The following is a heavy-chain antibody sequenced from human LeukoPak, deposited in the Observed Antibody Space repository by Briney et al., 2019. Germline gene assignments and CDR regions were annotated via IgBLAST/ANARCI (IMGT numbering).Heavy chain of an antibody. Sequence: GVSLRLSCTASGFTLSIYGKHWVRQAPGKGLVGVALIWFDGSNKYYADSVKGRFTISRDNSKNTLYLKMNSVRAEDTAVYYWAREVEGYDDPFDIWGQGTMVTVSS. D-gene: IGHD3-3*01. J-gene: IGHJ3*02. CDR3: AREVEGYDDPFDI. V-gene: IGHV3-33*01. CDR1: GFTLSIYG. CDR2: IWFDGSNK.